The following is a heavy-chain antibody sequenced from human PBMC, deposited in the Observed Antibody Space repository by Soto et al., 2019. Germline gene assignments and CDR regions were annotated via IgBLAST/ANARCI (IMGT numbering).Heavy chain of an antibody. CDR1: GYTFTSYY. J-gene: IGHJ4*02. CDR3: GGVPGSGAY. CDR2: INPNGGST. D-gene: IGHD3-3*01. Sequence: QVQLVQSGAEVKNPGASVTVSCRASGYTFTSYYIHWVRQAPGQGLEWMAIINPNGGSTNYAQRSRGRATVTRDTPTGIVYWGRASRDLRNTAFINFGGVPGSGAYWGQGTLVPVPS. V-gene: IGHV1-46*01.